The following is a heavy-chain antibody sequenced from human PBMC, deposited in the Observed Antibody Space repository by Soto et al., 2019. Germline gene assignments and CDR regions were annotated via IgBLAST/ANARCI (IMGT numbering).Heavy chain of an antibody. CDR3: ARGHCSSTSCYTGNYYYGMDV. V-gene: IGHV4-34*01. Sequence: GSLRLSCAVYGGSFSGYYWSWIRQPPGKGLEWIGEINHSGSTNYNPSLKSRVTISVDTSKNQFSLKLSSVTAADTAVYYCARGHCSSTSCYTGNYYYGMDVWGQGTTVTVSS. D-gene: IGHD2-2*02. CDR2: INHSGST. CDR1: GGSFSGYY. J-gene: IGHJ6*02.